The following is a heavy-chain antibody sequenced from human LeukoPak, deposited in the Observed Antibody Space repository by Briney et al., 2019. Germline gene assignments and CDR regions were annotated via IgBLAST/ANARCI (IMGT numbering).Heavy chain of an antibody. D-gene: IGHD4-11*01. CDR2: MNPNSGNT. J-gene: IGHJ6*03. V-gene: IGHV1-8*03. CDR1: GYTFTNYD. CDR3: ARGPAYSTNGAYYYYDMEV. Sequence: GASVKVSFKASGYTFTNYDINWVRQATVQGLEWMWWMNPNSGNTGYAQNIQGRVTITRYTSINTAYMELSSLGSQDSAVYYCARGPAYSTNGAYYYYDMEVWGKGITVTVSS.